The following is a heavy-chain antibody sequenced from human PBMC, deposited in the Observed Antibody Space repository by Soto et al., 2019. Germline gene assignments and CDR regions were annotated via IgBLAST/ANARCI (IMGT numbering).Heavy chain of an antibody. CDR1: GYTFISYY. V-gene: IGHV1-46*01. CDR3: SREFGEMIIHGYYKGLGF. CDR2: INTTGGTT. Sequence: ASVKVSCKASGYTFISYYMHWVRQAQGQGLEWMGLINTTGGTTSYPQKFQGRVTVNRDTSTSTVYMELSSLRSEDTAVYYCSREFGEMIIHGYYKGLGFWGQGTLVTVSS. D-gene: IGHD3-22*01. J-gene: IGHJ4*02.